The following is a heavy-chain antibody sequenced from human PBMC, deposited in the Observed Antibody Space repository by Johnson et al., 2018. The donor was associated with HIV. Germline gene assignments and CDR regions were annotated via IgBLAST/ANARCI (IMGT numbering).Heavy chain of an antibody. Sequence: VQLVESGGGLVQPGGSLRLSCAASGFTFGNYWMQWVRQAPGKGLEWVANINVDGTEKFYVDSVQGRFTISRDNAKNSLYLQMNSLRAEDTAVYYCARDTAMVHDAFDIWGQGTMVTVSS. CDR2: INVDGTEK. D-gene: IGHD5-18*01. J-gene: IGHJ3*02. CDR3: ARDTAMVHDAFDI. CDR1: GFTFGNYW. V-gene: IGHV3-7*03.